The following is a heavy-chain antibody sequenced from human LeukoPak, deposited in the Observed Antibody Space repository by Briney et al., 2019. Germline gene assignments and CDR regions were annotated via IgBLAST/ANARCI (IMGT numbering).Heavy chain of an antibody. Sequence: GGSLRLSCAASGFTFSSYSMNWVRQAPGKGLEWVSSISSSSSYTYYVDSVKGRFTISRDNAKNSLFLQMNSLRAEDTAMYYCARTGYDSSGYYSDYWGQGTLVTVSS. CDR2: ISSSSSYT. J-gene: IGHJ4*02. V-gene: IGHV3-21*01. CDR1: GFTFSSYS. CDR3: ARTGYDSSGYYSDY. D-gene: IGHD3-22*01.